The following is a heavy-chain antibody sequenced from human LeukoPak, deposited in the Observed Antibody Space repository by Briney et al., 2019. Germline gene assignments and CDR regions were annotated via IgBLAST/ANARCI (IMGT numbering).Heavy chain of an antibody. J-gene: IGHJ4*02. CDR3: ATPLGDFWSGYRARTDY. Sequence: PGGSLRLSCAASGFTFSTYAMSWVRQAPGKGLEWVSAISGSGGSTYYADSVKGRFTISRDNSKNTLYLQMNSLRAEDTAVYYCATPLGDFWSGYRARTDYWGQGTLVTVSS. CDR2: ISGSGGST. D-gene: IGHD3-3*01. CDR1: GFTFSTYA. V-gene: IGHV3-23*01.